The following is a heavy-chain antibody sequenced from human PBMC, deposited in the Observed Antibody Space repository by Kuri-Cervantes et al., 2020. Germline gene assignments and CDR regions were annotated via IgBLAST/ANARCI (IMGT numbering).Heavy chain of an antibody. CDR1: GYTFTKYY. CDR3: ASSITIFGVVKSYYYYGMDV. D-gene: IGHD3-3*01. V-gene: IGHV1-46*01. J-gene: IGHJ6*02. Sequence: ASVKVSCKASGYTFTKYYIHWVRQAPGQGLEWMGMINPSGGSTTFARKFQGRVTMTSFTSTSTLYVQLSSLRPEDTAVYYCASSITIFGVVKSYYYYGMDVWGQGTTVTVSS. CDR2: INPSGGST.